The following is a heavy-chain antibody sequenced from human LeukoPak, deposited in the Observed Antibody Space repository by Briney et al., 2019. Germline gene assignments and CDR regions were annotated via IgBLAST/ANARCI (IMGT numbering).Heavy chain of an antibody. CDR2: SGSGGST. J-gene: IGHJ2*01. V-gene: IGHV3-23*01. Sequence: GGSLRLSCAASGFTFTTYAMSWVRQAPGKGLEWVSVSGSGGSTYYAAAVEGRFSTSRDNSTNTLYIEVNSLRAEDTAVYYCATAFYFDSSGPYWYFDLWGRGTLVTVSS. D-gene: IGHD3-22*01. CDR1: GFTFTTYA. CDR3: ATAFYFDSSGPYWYFDL.